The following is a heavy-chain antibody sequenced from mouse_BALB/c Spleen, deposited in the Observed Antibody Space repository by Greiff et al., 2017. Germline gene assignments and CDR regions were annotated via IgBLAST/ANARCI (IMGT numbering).Heavy chain of an antibody. D-gene: IGHD1-1*01. J-gene: IGHJ2*01. CDR1: GYTFTSYV. Sequence: EVKLMESGPELVKPGASVKMSCKASGYTFTSYVMHWVKQKPGQGLEWIGYINPYNDGTKYNEKFKGKATLTSDKSSSTAYMELSSLTSEDSAVYYCARSTYYYGSRPDYWGQGTTLTVSS. CDR2: INPYNDGT. V-gene: IGHV1-14*01. CDR3: ARSTYYYGSRPDY.